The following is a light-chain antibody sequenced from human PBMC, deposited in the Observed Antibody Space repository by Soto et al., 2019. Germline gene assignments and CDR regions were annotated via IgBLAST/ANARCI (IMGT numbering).Light chain of an antibody. CDR1: QSISCW. CDR2: KAS. V-gene: IGKV1-5*03. J-gene: IGKJ4*01. Sequence: DIQMTQSPSTLSASVGDRVTITCRASQSISCWLAWYQQKPGKAPKLVLYKASSLESGVPSRFSGSGSGTEFTLSISSLQPADFASYYCKQYKSFPLTFGGGTKVEIK. CDR3: KQYKSFPLT.